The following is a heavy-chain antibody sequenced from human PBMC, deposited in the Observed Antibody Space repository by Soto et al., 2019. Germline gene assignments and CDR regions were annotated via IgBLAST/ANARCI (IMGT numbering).Heavy chain of an antibody. CDR3: ASDGYGCYGMAV. D-gene: IGHD5-12*01. CDR2: ISSSSSSM. J-gene: IGHJ6*02. V-gene: IGHV3-48*01. CDR1: GFTFSSYA. Sequence: EVQLVESGGGSVQPGGSLRLSCAASGFTFSSYAMNWVRQAPGKGLEWVSFISSSSSSMYYADSVKGRFTISRDNAKNALYLQATGLSAEGADVYYCASDGYGCYGMAVWGQGTTVTVSS.